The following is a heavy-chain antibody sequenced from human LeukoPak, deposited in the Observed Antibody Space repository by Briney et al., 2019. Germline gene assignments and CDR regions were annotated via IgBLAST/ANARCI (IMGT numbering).Heavy chain of an antibody. CDR1: GASISSSNYY. CDR3: ARKYASGTYPLDY. Sequence: PSETLSLTCAVSGASISSSNYYWGWVRQSPGKGLEWVSVISDTGATTFYADSVKGRFTISRDNSKNTLYLQMSSLRVEDTAVYYCARKYASGTYPLDYWGQGILVTVSS. D-gene: IGHD3-10*01. CDR2: ISDTGATT. J-gene: IGHJ4*02. V-gene: IGHV3-23*01.